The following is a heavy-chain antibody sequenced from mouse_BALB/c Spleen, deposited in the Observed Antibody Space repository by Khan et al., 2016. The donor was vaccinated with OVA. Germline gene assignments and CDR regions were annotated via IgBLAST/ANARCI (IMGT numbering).Heavy chain of an antibody. CDR3: ARGNCHGRSGYAMDY. CDR1: GYTFTSYW. J-gene: IGHJ4*01. Sequence: DLVKPGASVKLSCKASGYTFTSYWINWIKQRPGQGLEWIGRIAPGSGSPYYNEMFKGKATLTVDTSSSTAYIQLSSLSSEDSAVYFCARGNCHGRSGYAMDYWGQGTSVTVSS. V-gene: IGHV1S41*01. D-gene: IGHD1-1*01. CDR2: IAPGSGSP.